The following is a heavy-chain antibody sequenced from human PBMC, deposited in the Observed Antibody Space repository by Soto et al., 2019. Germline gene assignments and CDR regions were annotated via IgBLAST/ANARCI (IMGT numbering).Heavy chain of an antibody. CDR2: IYSSGST. Sequence: SETLSLTCTVSGGSISNYYWNWIRQSPGKGLEWIGYIYSSGSTHYNPSLQNRVTISIDTSKNQVSLNVNSVTAADTAVYYCARVGIAAAGLLFDPWGQGTLVTVS. D-gene: IGHD6-13*01. CDR3: ARVGIAAAGLLFDP. V-gene: IGHV4-59*01. CDR1: GGSISNYY. J-gene: IGHJ5*02.